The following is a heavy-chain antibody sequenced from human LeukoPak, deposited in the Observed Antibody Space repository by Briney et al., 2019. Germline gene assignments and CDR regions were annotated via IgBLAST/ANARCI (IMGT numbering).Heavy chain of an antibody. Sequence: GGSLRLSCAASGFTFSSYEMIWVRQAPGKGLEWVSYISSSGSAIFYADSVKGRFTISRDNTKNSLYMQMNSLRAEDTAVYYCSRVFRGSSPPTRGYWGQGTLVTVSS. J-gene: IGHJ4*02. CDR3: SRVFRGSSPPTRGY. V-gene: IGHV3-48*03. CDR2: ISSSGSAI. CDR1: GFTFSSYE. D-gene: IGHD1-26*01.